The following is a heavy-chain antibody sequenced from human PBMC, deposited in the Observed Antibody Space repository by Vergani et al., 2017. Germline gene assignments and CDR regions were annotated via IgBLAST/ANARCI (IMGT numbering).Heavy chain of an antibody. CDR1: GFTFSNAW. CDR2: ISGSGGST. Sequence: EVQLVESGGGLVKPGGSLRLSCAASGFTFSNAWMSWVRQAPGKGLEWVSAISGSGGSTYYADSVKGRFTISRDNSKNTLYLQMNSLRAEDTAVYYCAKDQQLYYFDYWGQGTLVTVSS. J-gene: IGHJ4*02. CDR3: AKDQQLYYFDY. V-gene: IGHV3-23*04. D-gene: IGHD6-13*01.